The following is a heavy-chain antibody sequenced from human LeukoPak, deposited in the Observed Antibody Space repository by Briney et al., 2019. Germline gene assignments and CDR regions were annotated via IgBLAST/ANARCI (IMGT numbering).Heavy chain of an antibody. CDR1: GGSISSGGYS. CDR3: ARVGIAAAAVYYYYGMDV. D-gene: IGHD6-13*01. Sequence: SETLSLTCAVSGGSISSGGYSWSWIRQPPGKGLEWIGYIYHSGSTYYNPSLKSRVTISVDKSKNQFSLKLSSVTAADTAVYYCARVGIAAAAVYYYYGMDVWGQGTTVTVSS. CDR2: IYHSGST. J-gene: IGHJ6*02. V-gene: IGHV4-30-2*01.